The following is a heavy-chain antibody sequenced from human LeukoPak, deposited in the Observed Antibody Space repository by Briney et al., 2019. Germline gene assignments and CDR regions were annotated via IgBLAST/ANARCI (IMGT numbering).Heavy chain of an antibody. CDR3: ARSRGYFEY. CDR1: GGSISSNY. J-gene: IGHJ4*02. V-gene: IGHV4-59*01. D-gene: IGHD1-26*01. Sequence: PSETLSLTCTVSGGSISSNYWSWIRQPPGKGLEWIGYIYYSETTNYNPSLKSRVTISVDTSKNQFSLKLSSVAAADTAVYYCARSRGYFEYWGQGTLVTVSS. CDR2: IYYSETT.